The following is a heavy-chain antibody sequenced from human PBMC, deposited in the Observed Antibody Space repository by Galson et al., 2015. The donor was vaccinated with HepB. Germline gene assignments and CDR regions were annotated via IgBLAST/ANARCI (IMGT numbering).Heavy chain of an antibody. CDR1: GYTFTGYY. J-gene: IGHJ4*02. D-gene: IGHD1-26*01. CDR3: ARDPRGHPIVGALWY. Sequence: SVKVSCKASGYTFTGYYMHWVRQAPGQGLEWMGWINPNSGGTNYAQKFQGRVTMTRDTSISTAYMELSRLRSDDTAVYYCARDPRGHPIVGALWYWGQGTLVTVSS. CDR2: INPNSGGT. V-gene: IGHV1-2*02.